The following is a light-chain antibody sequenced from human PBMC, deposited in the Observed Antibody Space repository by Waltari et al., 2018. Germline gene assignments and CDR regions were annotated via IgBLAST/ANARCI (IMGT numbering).Light chain of an antibody. CDR2: WAS. CDR3: QQYHSTPYT. CDR1: QNVLYAFNNKNF. V-gene: IGKV4-1*01. Sequence: EIVMTQSPESLAVSLGEQATINCKYSQNVLYAFNNKNFLSWYQQRPGQPPRLLIYWASTREAGVPDLFSCSGSGADLSLTILLLQTDDAAVYYCQQYHSTPYTFGPGTKLEI. J-gene: IGKJ2*01.